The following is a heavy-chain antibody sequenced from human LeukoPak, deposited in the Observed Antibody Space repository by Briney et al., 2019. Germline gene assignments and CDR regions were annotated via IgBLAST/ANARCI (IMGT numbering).Heavy chain of an antibody. J-gene: IGHJ4*02. D-gene: IGHD3-22*01. CDR3: ARLRDVLSYYDSSGYYYFDY. V-gene: IGHV1-8*01. Sequence: ASVKVSCKASGYTFTSYDINWVRQATGQGLEWMGWMNPNSGNTGYAQKFQGRVTMTRNTSISTAYMELSSLRSEDTAVYYCARLRDVLSYYDSSGYYYFDYWGQGTLVTVSS. CDR2: MNPNSGNT. CDR1: GYTFTSYD.